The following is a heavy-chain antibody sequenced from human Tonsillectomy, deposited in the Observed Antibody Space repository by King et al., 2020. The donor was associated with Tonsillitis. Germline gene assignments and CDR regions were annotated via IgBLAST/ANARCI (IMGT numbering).Heavy chain of an antibody. CDR1: GFTFSSYA. D-gene: IGHD3-9*01. CDR3: ARDRMYYDILTGYYMGDY. Sequence: VQLVESGGGVVQPGRSLRLSCAASGFTFSSYAMHWVRQAPGKGLEWVAVISYDGSNKYYADSVKGRFTISRDNSKNTLYLQMNSLRAEDTAVYYCARDRMYYDILTGYYMGDYWGQGTLVTVSS. J-gene: IGHJ4*02. CDR2: ISYDGSNK. V-gene: IGHV3-30*01.